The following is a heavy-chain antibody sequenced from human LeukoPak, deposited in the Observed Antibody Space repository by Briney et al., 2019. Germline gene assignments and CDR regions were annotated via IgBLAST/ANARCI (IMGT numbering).Heavy chain of an antibody. CDR2: ISGSGGST. J-gene: IGHJ4*02. CDR1: GFTFSSYG. V-gene: IGHV3-23*01. CDR3: AKLPYDSSGYYVEYYFDY. Sequence: GGSLRLSCAASGFTFSSYGMSWVRQAPGKGLEWVSAISGSGGSTYYADSVKGRFIISRDNSKNTLYLQMNSLRAEDTAVYYCAKLPYDSSGYYVEYYFDYWGQGTLATVSS. D-gene: IGHD3-22*01.